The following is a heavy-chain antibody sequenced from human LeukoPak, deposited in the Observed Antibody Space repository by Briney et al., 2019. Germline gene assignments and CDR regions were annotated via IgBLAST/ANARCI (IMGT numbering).Heavy chain of an antibody. J-gene: IGHJ4*02. V-gene: IGHV3-30*18. CDR1: GFTFSSYG. Sequence: GSLRLSCAASGFTFSSYGMHWVRQAPGKGLGWVAVISYDGSNKYYADSVKGRFTISRDNSKNTLYLKMNSMRAEDTAVYYCAKAHSSGSYVYWGQGTLVTVSS. CDR2: ISYDGSNK. D-gene: IGHD6-19*01. CDR3: AKAHSSGSYVY.